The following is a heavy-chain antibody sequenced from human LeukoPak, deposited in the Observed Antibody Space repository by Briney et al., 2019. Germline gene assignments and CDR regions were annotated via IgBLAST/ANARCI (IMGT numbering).Heavy chain of an antibody. V-gene: IGHV3-21*01. CDR3: ANHLACGSTSCPPFDD. J-gene: IGHJ4*02. CDR1: GFTFSTYS. Sequence: GGSLRLSCAASGFTFSTYSMSWVRQAPGKGLEWVSSVSDNSYWIYYADSVEGRFKISRDNAKNSLYLQMNSLRAEDTAVYYCANHLACGSTSCPPFDDWGQGTLVTVSS. CDR2: VSDNSYWI. D-gene: IGHD2-2*01.